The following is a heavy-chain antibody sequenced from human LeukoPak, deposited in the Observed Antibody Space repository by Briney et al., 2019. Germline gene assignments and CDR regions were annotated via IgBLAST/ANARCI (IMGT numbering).Heavy chain of an antibody. Sequence: PGRSLRLSCAASGFTFSNYGMHWVRQAPGEGLEWVAVIWYDGSKKYYTDSVKGRFTISRDNSKNTLYLQMNSLRAEDTAVYYCARGRDSGSWSPEYFNLWGQGPRVSVSS. V-gene: IGHV3-33*01. CDR3: ARGRDSGSWSPEYFNL. CDR2: IWYDGSKK. D-gene: IGHD6-13*01. CDR1: GFTFSNYG. J-gene: IGHJ1*01.